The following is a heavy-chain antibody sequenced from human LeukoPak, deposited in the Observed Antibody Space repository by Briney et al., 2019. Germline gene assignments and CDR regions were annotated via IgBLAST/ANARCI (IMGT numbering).Heavy chain of an antibody. CDR1: GFTFSSYG. V-gene: IGHV3-20*04. D-gene: IGHD3-3*01. Sequence: PGGSLRLSCAASGFTFSSYGMSWVRQAPGKGLEWVSGINWNGGSTYYRDSVKGRFTISRDNAKNSLYLQMNSLRAEDTALYYCARVKGSGYRNSIDYWGQGTLVTVSS. J-gene: IGHJ4*02. CDR2: INWNGGST. CDR3: ARVKGSGYRNSIDY.